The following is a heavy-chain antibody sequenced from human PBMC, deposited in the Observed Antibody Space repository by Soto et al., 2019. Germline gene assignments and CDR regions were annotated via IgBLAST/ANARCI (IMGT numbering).Heavy chain of an antibody. CDR3: ARDLGDGYYDSSGYYYRSFDY. V-gene: IGHV1-69*13. Sequence: ASVKVSCKASGGTFSNYAFNWVRQAPGQGLEWMGGIIPVIDTADYAQKLQGRVTITADESTSTAYMELSSLRSEDTAVYYCARDLGDGYYDSSGYYYRSFDYWGQGTLVTVSS. J-gene: IGHJ4*02. D-gene: IGHD3-22*01. CDR2: IIPVIDTA. CDR1: GGTFSNYA.